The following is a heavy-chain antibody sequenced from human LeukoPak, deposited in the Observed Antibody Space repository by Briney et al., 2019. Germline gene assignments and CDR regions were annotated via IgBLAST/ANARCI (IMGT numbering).Heavy chain of an antibody. V-gene: IGHV4-39*07. D-gene: IGHD3-10*01. J-gene: IGHJ4*02. Sequence: SETLSLTCIVSGGSISSSSYYWGWIRQPPGKGLEWIASMYYSGSTYYNPSLKSRVTISVDTSKNQFSLKLSSVTAADTAVYYCATLSGVYGSGSYYKRGSKLSGWYYFDYWGQGTLVTVSS. CDR3: ATLSGVYGSGSYYKRGSKLSGWYYFDY. CDR1: GGSISSSSYY. CDR2: MYYSGST.